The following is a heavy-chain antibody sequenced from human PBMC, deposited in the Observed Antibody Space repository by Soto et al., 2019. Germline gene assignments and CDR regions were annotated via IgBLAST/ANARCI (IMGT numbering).Heavy chain of an antibody. CDR2: INAGNGNT. CDR1: GYSLTMYT. D-gene: IGHD3-10*01. V-gene: IGHV1-3*01. Sequence: GASVKVSCKASGYSLTMYTIHWARQAPGQSLEWMGWINAGNGNTEYSENFQGRVTITRDTSANTAYMELSSLESEDTAVYYCARTEAIIKAFDSWGQGTLVTVSS. CDR3: ARTEAIIKAFDS. J-gene: IGHJ4*02.